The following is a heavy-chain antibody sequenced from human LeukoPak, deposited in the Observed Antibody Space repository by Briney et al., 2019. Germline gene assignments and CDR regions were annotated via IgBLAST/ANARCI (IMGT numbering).Heavy chain of an antibody. D-gene: IGHD5-18*01. CDR1: GFTFSSYA. V-gene: IGHV3-23*01. J-gene: IGHJ4*02. CDR2: ITASGGNT. Sequence: GGSLRLSCAASGFTFSSYAMGWVRQAPGKGLEWVSAITASGGNTYSADSVKGRFTISRDNSKNTLYLQVNSLRAEDTAVYYCAKGNGYSYGRYYFDYWGQGTLVTVSS. CDR3: AKGNGYSYGRYYFDY.